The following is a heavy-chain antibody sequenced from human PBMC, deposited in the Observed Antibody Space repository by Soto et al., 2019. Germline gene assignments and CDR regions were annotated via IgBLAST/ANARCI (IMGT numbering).Heavy chain of an antibody. Sequence: PGGSLRLSCAASGFTFSNYWMHWVRQAPGKGLVWVSRIKSDGSSTSYADSVKGRFTISRDNSKNTLFLQMNSLRAEDTAVYYCGRDPGYYMDVWGKGTTVTVSS. J-gene: IGHJ6*03. CDR3: GRDPGYYMDV. CDR1: GFTFSNYW. CDR2: IKSDGSST. V-gene: IGHV3-74*01.